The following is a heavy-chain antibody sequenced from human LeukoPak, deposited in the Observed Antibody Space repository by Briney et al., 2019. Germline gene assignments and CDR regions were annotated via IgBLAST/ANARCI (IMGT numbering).Heavy chain of an antibody. J-gene: IGHJ4*02. CDR3: ARRTHAPSSYSSGWYKGWSTWHY. CDR1: GGSFSGYY. V-gene: IGHV4-34*01. D-gene: IGHD6-19*01. CDR2: INHSGST. Sequence: SETLSLTCAVYGGSFSGYYWSWIRQPPGKGLEWIGEINHSGSTNYNPSLKSRVTISVDTSKNQFSLKLSSVTAADTAVYYCARRTHAPSSYSSGWYKGWSTWHYWGQGTLVTVSS.